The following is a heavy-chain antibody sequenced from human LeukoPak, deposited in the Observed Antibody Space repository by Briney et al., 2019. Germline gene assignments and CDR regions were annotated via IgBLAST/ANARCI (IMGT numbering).Heavy chain of an antibody. J-gene: IGHJ4*02. V-gene: IGHV3-23*01. Sequence: LAGGSLRLSCAAAGFIFSTYAMNWVRQAPGKGLEWVSAISGSGSSTYYADSVKGRFTISRDNSRNTLYLQMNSLRAEDTAVYYCARVAENSADYGCWGQGTLVTVSS. CDR1: GFIFSTYA. CDR3: ARVAENSADYGC. D-gene: IGHD4-17*01. CDR2: ISGSGSST.